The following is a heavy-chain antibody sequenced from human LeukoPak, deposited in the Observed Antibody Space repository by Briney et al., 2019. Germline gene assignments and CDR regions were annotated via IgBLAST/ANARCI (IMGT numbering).Heavy chain of an antibody. CDR1: GFTFTNYW. V-gene: IGHV3-74*01. CDR3: ARDRGALDY. J-gene: IGHJ4*02. Sequence: GGSLRLSCAASGFTFTNYWMHWVRQAPGEGLVWVSRINSDGSVTRYADSVKGRFTISRDNAKNTVFLQMNSLRTEDTAVYYCARDRGALDYWGRGTLVTVSS. CDR2: INSDGSVT. D-gene: IGHD1-26*01.